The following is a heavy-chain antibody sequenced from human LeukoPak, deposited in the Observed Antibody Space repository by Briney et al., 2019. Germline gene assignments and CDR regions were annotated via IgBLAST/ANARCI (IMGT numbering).Heavy chain of an antibody. CDR1: GFTFSSYW. CDR2: IKEDGSDI. CDR3: SRCEYNYGWAYFDY. V-gene: IGHV3-7*03. Sequence: PGGSLRLSCAASGFTFSSYWMSWVRQAPGKELEWVANIKEDGSDIYYVDSVKGRFTISRDNAKNSLYLEMNSLRGEDTALYYCSRCEYNYGWAYFDYWGQGTLVTVSS. J-gene: IGHJ4*02. D-gene: IGHD5-18*01.